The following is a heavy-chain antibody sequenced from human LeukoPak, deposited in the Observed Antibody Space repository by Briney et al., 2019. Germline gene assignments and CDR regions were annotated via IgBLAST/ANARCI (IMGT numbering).Heavy chain of an antibody. V-gene: IGHV4-39*07. CDR3: ARGQRYFDWFSY. CDR2: INHSGST. CDR1: GGSISSSSYY. J-gene: IGHJ4*02. D-gene: IGHD3-9*01. Sequence: PSETLSLTCTVSGGSISSSSYYWGWIRQPPGKGLEWIGEINHSGSTNYNPSLTSRVTISVDTSKNQFSLKLSSVTAADTAIYYCARGQRYFDWFSYWGQGTRVTVSS.